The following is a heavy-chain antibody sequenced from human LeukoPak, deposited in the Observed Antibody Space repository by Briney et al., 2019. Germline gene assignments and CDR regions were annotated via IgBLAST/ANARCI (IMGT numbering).Heavy chain of an antibody. J-gene: IGHJ4*02. D-gene: IGHD3-3*02. V-gene: IGHV3-23*01. CDR2: IGSDDST. CDR3: AKDLHFWSGIDY. Sequence: PGGSLRLSCAASGFTFGTNAMSWVRQAPGKGLEWVSGIGSDDSTHYAESVKGRFTISRDNSKNTLYLQMNSLETEDTAIYYCAKDLHFWSGIDYWGQGTLVTVSS. CDR1: GFTFGTNA.